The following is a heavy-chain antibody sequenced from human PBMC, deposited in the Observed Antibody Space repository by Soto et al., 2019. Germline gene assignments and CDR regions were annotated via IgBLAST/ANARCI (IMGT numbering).Heavy chain of an antibody. J-gene: IGHJ5*02. V-gene: IGHV2-5*02. CDR3: AHTTYYDFWSGYSPSWFDP. CDR2: IYWDDDK. CDR1: GFSLSTSGVG. D-gene: IGHD3-3*01. Sequence: QITLKESGPTLVNPTQTLTLTCTFSGFSLSTSGVGVGWIRQPPGKALEWLALIYWDDDKRYSPSLKSRLTITKDTSKNQVVLTMTNMDPVDTATYYCAHTTYYDFWSGYSPSWFDPWGQGTLVTVSS.